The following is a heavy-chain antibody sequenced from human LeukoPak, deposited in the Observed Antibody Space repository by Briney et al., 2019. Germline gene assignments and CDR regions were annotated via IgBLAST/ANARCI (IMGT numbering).Heavy chain of an antibody. CDR2: INTYNGNT. CDR3: ARWGCSSASCNASFDY. J-gene: IGHJ4*02. CDR1: GYTFTSYG. V-gene: IGHV1-18*03. Sequence: ASVKVSCKASGYTFTSYGISWVRQAPGQGLEWMGWINTYNGNTNYAQKLQGRVTMTTDTSTSTAYMELSSLRSEDMAVYYCARWGCSSASCNASFDYWGQGTLVTVSS. D-gene: IGHD2-2*01.